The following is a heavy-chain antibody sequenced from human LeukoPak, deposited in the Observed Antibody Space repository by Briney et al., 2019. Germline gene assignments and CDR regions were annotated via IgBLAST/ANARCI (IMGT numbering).Heavy chain of an antibody. CDR2: MSPNNGNT. CDR3: ASNPPRTGDFNY. CDR1: GYTFTNYD. Sequence: ASVTVSCTTSGYTFTNYDINWVRQATGQGLEWMGWMSPNNGNTGYAQKFQGRVTMTRDTSINTAYMELSGLRSEDTAVYYCASNPPRTGDFNYWGQGALVTVSS. J-gene: IGHJ4*02. V-gene: IGHV1-8*01. D-gene: IGHD7-27*01.